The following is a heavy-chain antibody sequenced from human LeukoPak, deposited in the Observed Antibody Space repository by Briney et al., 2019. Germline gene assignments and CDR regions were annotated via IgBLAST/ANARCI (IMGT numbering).Heavy chain of an antibody. CDR3: ARDRYCSGGSCSYPPGFDY. D-gene: IGHD2-15*01. J-gene: IGHJ4*02. CDR1: GGTFGSYA. Sequence: GASVKVSCKASGGTFGSYAISWVRQAPGQGLEWMGGIIPIFGTANYAQKFQGRVTITADESTSTAYMELSSLRSEDTAVYYCARDRYCSGGSCSYPPGFDYWGQGTLVTVS. V-gene: IGHV1-69*13. CDR2: IIPIFGTA.